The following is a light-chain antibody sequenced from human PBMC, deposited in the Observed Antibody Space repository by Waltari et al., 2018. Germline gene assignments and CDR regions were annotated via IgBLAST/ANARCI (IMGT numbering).Light chain of an antibody. CDR3: QQYGGSPEGFT. J-gene: IGKJ3*01. CDR1: QSVRSDL. V-gene: IGKV3-20*01. Sequence: EVVLTQSPGTLSLSPGERATLSCRASQSVRSDLLAWYQQKPGRAPRLLIYATASRATGIPDRVSGIGFGTDFTLTISRLEAEDFAVYYCQQYGGSPEGFTFGPGTTVDFK. CDR2: ATA.